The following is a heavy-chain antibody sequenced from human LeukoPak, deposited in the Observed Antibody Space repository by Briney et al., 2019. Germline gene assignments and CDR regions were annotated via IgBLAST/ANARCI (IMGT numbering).Heavy chain of an antibody. CDR1: GGSFSGYY. Sequence: SETLSLTCAVYGGSFSGYYWSWIRQPPGKGLEWIGEINHSGSTNYNPSLKSRVTISVDTSKNQFSLKLSSVTAADTAVYYCARGGLVPAANYYYYYYMDVWGKGTTVTVSS. V-gene: IGHV4-34*01. CDR3: ARGGLVPAANYYYYYYMDV. D-gene: IGHD2-2*01. J-gene: IGHJ6*03. CDR2: INHSGST.